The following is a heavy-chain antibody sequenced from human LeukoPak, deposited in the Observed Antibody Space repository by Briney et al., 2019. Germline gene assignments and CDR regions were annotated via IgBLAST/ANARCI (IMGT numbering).Heavy chain of an antibody. J-gene: IGHJ4*02. V-gene: IGHV3-21*01. D-gene: IGHD6-19*01. CDR3: ATSGWSNFDY. CDR1: GFTFSSYS. Sequence: GGSLRLSCAASGFTFSSYSMNWVRQAPGKGLEWVSSISSSSSYIYYADSAKGRFTISRDNAKNSLYLQMNSLRAEDTAVYYCATSGWSNFDYWGQGTLVTVSS. CDR2: ISSSSSYI.